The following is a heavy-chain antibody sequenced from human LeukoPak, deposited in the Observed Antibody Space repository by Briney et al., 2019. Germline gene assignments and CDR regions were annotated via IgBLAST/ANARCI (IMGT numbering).Heavy chain of an antibody. CDR3: ARLSANSSAYFFDY. Sequence: PGGSLRLSCAASGFTFSSYAMTWVHQAPGKGLEWVSIIYRGGSTNYADSVKGRFTISRDTSKNTLYLQMNSLRAEDTAVYYCARLSANSSAYFFDYWGQGTLDTVSS. V-gene: IGHV3-66*04. D-gene: IGHD3-22*01. CDR1: GFTFSSYA. CDR2: IYRGGST. J-gene: IGHJ4*02.